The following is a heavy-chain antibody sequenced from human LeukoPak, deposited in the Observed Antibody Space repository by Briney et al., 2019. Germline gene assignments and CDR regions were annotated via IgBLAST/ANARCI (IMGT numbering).Heavy chain of an antibody. V-gene: IGHV1-69*05. D-gene: IGHD3-22*01. CDR1: GGTFSSYA. CDR2: IIPIFGTA. CDR3: ARDPFLGFKYYYDSSGYWYFDL. Sequence: ASVKVSCKASGGTFSSYAISWVRQAPGQGLEWMGGIIPIFGTANYAQKLQGRVTLTTDISTSTAYMELRSLRSDDTAVYYCARDPFLGFKYYYDSSGYWYFDLWGRGTLVTVSS. J-gene: IGHJ2*01.